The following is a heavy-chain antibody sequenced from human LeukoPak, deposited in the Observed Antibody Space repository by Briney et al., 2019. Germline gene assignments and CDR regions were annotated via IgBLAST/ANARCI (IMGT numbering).Heavy chain of an antibody. J-gene: IGHJ3*01. D-gene: IGHD3-10*02. Sequence: GGSLRLSCAASGFTFDSYAMNWVRQAPGKGLEWVSFISGGGAKTRYADSVKGQFTISRDNSKNTLYLQMNILRPEDPAIYYCAKCSASYDNDAFDVWGQGTMVSVSS. CDR2: ISGGGAKT. V-gene: IGHV3-23*01. CDR3: AKCSASYDNDAFDV. CDR1: GFTFDSYA.